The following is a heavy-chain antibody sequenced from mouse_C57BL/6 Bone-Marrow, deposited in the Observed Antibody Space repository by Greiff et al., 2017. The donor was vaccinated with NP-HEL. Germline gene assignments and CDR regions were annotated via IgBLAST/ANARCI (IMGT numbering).Heavy chain of an antibody. Sequence: VQLQQPGAELVKSGASVKLSCKASGYTFTSYWMQWVKQRPGQGLEWIGEIDPSDSYTNYNQKFKGKATLTVDTSSSTAYMQLSSLTSEDSAVYYCARWGLLGAMDYWGQGTSVTVSS. J-gene: IGHJ4*01. CDR2: IDPSDSYT. V-gene: IGHV1-50*01. CDR3: ARWGLLGAMDY. D-gene: IGHD3-3*01. CDR1: GYTFTSYW.